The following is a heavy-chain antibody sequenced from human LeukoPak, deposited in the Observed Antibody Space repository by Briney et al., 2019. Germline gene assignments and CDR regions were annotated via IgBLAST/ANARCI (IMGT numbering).Heavy chain of an antibody. CDR3: AGLVLDY. CDR2: ISGSGSTI. Sequence: GGCLRLSCGASGFTFRSYEMTWVRQAPGKGLEWVSYISGSGSTIYYTDSVKGRFTISRDNVKNSLYLQMNSLRAEDTAVYYCAGLVLDYWGQGTLVTVSS. D-gene: IGHD6-19*01. V-gene: IGHV3-48*03. CDR1: GFTFRSYE. J-gene: IGHJ4*02.